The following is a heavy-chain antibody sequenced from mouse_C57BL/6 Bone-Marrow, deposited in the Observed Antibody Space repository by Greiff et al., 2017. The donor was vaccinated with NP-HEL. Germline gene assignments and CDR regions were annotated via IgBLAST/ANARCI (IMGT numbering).Heavy chain of an antibody. CDR3: TSYSPYVDYAMDY. J-gene: IGHJ4*01. CDR2: IDHENGDT. V-gene: IGHV14-4*01. D-gene: IGHD2-12*01. Sequence: EVQLQQSGAELVRPGASVKLSCTASGFNIKDDYMHWVMQRPEQGLEWIGWIDHENGDTEYASKFQGKATITADTSSNTAYLQLSSLTSEDTAVYYCTSYSPYVDYAMDYWGQGTSVTVSS. CDR1: GFNIKDDY.